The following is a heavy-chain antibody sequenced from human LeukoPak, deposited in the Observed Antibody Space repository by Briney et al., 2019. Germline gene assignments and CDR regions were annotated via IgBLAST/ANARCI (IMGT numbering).Heavy chain of an antibody. V-gene: IGHV4-39*07. CDR3: AREISWSRGAFDI. J-gene: IGHJ3*02. CDR1: GGSIRNSSYC. CDR2: INHRGST. Sequence: PSETLSLTCTVSGGSIRNSSYCWGWIRQPPGKGPEWIGEINHRGSTNYNPSLKSRVTISVDTSKNQFSLKLNSVTAADTAVYYCAREISWSRGAFDIWGQGTMVTVSS. D-gene: IGHD6-13*01.